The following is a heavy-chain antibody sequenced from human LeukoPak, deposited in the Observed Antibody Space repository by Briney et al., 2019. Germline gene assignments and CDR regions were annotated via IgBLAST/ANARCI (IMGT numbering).Heavy chain of an antibody. CDR2: VNPDGSRT. J-gene: IGHJ4*02. CDR3: ARDFDYGGGL. Sequence: GGSLRLSCAGSGFTITNYWIHWVRQAPGKGLEWVSRVNPDGSRTGYADFVKGRFTISRDNAKNTLYLQMNSLRAEDTAVYYCARDFDYGGGLWGQGTLVTVSS. D-gene: IGHD4-17*01. CDR1: GFTITNYW. V-gene: IGHV3-74*01.